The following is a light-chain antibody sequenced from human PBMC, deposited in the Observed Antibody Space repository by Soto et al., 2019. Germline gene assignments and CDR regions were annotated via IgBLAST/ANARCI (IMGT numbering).Light chain of an antibody. V-gene: IGLV1-40*01. CDR2: GNS. Sequence: QSVLTQPPSVSGAPGQRVTISCTGSSSNIGAGYDVHWYQQLPGTAPKLLIYGNSNRPSGVPDRFSGSKSGTSASLAITGLQAEDEADYYCQSYDSSLEGVFGGGTKVTVL. J-gene: IGLJ2*01. CDR1: SSNIGAGYD. CDR3: QSYDSSLEGV.